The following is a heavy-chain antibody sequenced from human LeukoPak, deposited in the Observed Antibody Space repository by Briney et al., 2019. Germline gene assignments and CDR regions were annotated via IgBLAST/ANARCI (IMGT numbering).Heavy chain of an antibody. J-gene: IGHJ4*02. V-gene: IGHV1-2*02. CDR2: INPNSGGT. CDR1: GYTFTSYD. D-gene: IGHD6-19*01. Sequence: ASVKVSCKASGYTFTSYDINWVRQATGQGLEWMGWINPNSGGTNYAQKFQGRVTMTRDTSISTAYMELSRLRSDDTAVYYCARDAWALWNRAGPPYFDYWGQGTLVTVSS. CDR3: ARDAWALWNRAGPPYFDY.